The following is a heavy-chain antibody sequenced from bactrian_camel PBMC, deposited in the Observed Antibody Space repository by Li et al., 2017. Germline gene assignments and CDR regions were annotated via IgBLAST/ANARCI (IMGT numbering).Heavy chain of an antibody. CDR1: PYRNC. V-gene: IGHV3S54*01. Sequence: HVQLVESGGGSVQAGGSLSLSCAASPYRNCMAWFRQTPEKEREGVAVMHTGVGSIYYTDSVKGRFTISQDNARNTMYLQMDSLNVEDSAMYYCAVKTLRPCDSFQYYNYWGQGTQVTVS. CDR3: AVKTLRPCDSFQYYNY. CDR2: MHTGVGSI. J-gene: IGHJ4*01.